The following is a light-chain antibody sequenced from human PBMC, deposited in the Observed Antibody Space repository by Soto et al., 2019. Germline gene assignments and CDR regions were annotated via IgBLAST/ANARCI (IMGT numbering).Light chain of an antibody. CDR3: QQSMNVPLP. V-gene: IGKV1-39*01. Sequence: DIQMTQSPSPLSASVGDRVTITCRTSQSLNGYLNWDQQKLGEAPNLVIYAVSSLQCGVTSRFSGSGSGTFVTLTISSLPPEDFGSYFCQQSMNVPLPFCGGIKVEIK. CDR1: QSLNGY. J-gene: IGKJ4*01. CDR2: AVS.